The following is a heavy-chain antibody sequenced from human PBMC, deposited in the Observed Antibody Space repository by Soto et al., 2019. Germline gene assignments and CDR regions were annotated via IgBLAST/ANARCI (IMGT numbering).Heavy chain of an antibody. J-gene: IGHJ4*02. V-gene: IGHV1-8*01. CDR2: MNPNSGNT. Sequence: ASVKVSCKASGYTFTNYEITWVRQAAGQGLEWMGWMNPNSGNTGYAQKFQGRVTMTSDTSISTAYMELSSLRSEDTAVYFCARGVVGSTGLLYYFDFWDQGTLVTVSS. CDR3: ARGVVGSTGLLYYFDF. D-gene: IGHD1-7*01. CDR1: GYTFTNYE.